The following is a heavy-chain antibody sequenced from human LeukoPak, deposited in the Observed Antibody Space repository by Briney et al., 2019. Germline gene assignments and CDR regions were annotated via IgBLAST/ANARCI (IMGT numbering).Heavy chain of an antibody. CDR1: GFTLTNYW. CDR2: IKQDGSER. Sequence: PGGSLRLSCAASGFTLTNYWMTWVRQAPGRGLEWVANIKQDGSERNYVDSVKGRFTISRDTAKNSLHLQMKSLRAEDTAVYYSARIEGYGEVVYRGQGTLVTVS. V-gene: IGHV3-7*05. CDR3: ARIEGYGEVVY. D-gene: IGHD4/OR15-4a*01. J-gene: IGHJ4*02.